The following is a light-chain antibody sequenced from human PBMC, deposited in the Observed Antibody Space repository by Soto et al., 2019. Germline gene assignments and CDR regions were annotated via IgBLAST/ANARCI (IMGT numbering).Light chain of an antibody. V-gene: IGKV3-15*01. CDR2: GAS. J-gene: IGKJ5*01. Sequence: EIVMTQSPATLSVSPGERATLSCRASQSVSSNLAWYQQKPGQAPRLLIDGASTRATGIPARCRGSGSGTEFTLTISSLQSEDFAVYYGQQYNNGLLSTFGQGTRLESK. CDR1: QSVSSN. CDR3: QQYNNGLLST.